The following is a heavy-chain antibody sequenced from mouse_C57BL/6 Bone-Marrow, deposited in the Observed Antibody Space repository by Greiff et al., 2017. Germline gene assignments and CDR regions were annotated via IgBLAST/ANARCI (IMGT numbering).Heavy chain of an antibody. J-gene: IGHJ1*03. CDR2: IYPRDGST. Sequence: QVQLQQSGPELVKPGASVKLSCKASGYTFTSYDITWVKQRPGQGLEWIGWIYPRDGSTTYNEKFKGKATLPVDTASSTAYMEIHSLTSEDSAVYFCARDYGSSYWDFDVWGTGTTVTVSS. V-gene: IGHV1-85*01. CDR3: ARDYGSSYWDFDV. D-gene: IGHD1-1*01. CDR1: GYTFTSYD.